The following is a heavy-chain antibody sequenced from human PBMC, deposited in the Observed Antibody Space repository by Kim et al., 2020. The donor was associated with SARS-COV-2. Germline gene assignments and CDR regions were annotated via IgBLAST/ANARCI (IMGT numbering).Heavy chain of an antibody. J-gene: IGHJ4*02. CDR1: GYSFTSYW. V-gene: IGHV5-51*01. CDR2: IYPGDSDT. CDR3: ARGGSFRFLEWLLFDY. Sequence: GESLKISCKGSGYSFTSYWIGWVRQMPGKGLEWMGIIYPGDSDTRYSPSFQGQVTISADKSISTAYLQWSSPKASDTAMYYCARGGSFRFLEWLLFDYWGQGTLVTVSS. D-gene: IGHD3-3*01.